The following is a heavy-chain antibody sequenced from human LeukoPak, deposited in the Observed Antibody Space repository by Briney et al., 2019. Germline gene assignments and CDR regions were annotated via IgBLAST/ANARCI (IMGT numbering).Heavy chain of an antibody. Sequence: GGSLRLSCAASGFTFSSYAMHWVRQAPGKGLDWVSAISGSGYSTYYADSVKGRFTISRDNSRNTLYLQMNSLRAEDTAVYYCAKGSGYGQYYFDYWGQGTLVTVSS. CDR3: AKGSGYGQYYFDY. J-gene: IGHJ4*02. CDR2: ISGSGYST. V-gene: IGHV3-23*01. CDR1: GFTFSSYA. D-gene: IGHD5-18*01.